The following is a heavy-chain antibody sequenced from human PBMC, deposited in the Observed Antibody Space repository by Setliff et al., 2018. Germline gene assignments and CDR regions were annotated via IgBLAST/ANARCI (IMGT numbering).Heavy chain of an antibody. V-gene: IGHV4-59*08. D-gene: IGHD2-21*02. CDR3: ARHNLHGTATTFAFDI. CDR1: GGSINSYY. J-gene: IGHJ3*02. Sequence: TLSLPCTVSGGSINSYYWSWIRQPPGKGLEWIAYISDSGSTNYNPSLKSRVTISLDTSKNQFSLKLSSVTAADTAVYYCARHNLHGTATTFAFDIWGQGTMVTVSS. CDR2: ISDSGST.